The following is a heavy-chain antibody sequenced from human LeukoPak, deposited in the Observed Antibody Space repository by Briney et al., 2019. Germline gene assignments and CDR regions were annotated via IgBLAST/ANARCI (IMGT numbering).Heavy chain of an antibody. Sequence: GGSLRLSCAASGFTFSSYSMNWVRQAPGKGLEWVSSISSSSSYIYYADSVKGRFTISRDNAKNSPYLQMNSLRAEDTAVYYCARDRSGSYVLEYYFDYWGQGTLVTVSS. CDR1: GFTFSSYS. J-gene: IGHJ4*02. CDR3: ARDRSGSYVLEYYFDY. D-gene: IGHD1-26*01. V-gene: IGHV3-21*01. CDR2: ISSSSSYI.